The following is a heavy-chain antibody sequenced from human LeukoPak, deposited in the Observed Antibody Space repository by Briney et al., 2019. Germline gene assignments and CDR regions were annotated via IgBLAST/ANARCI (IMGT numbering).Heavy chain of an antibody. J-gene: IGHJ4*02. CDR2: ISTTSTYI. V-gene: IGHV3-21*01. D-gene: IGHD5-18*01. CDR3: ARDFAGYGYLSYFDY. Sequence: PGGSRRLSCAASGFTVSNNFMTWVRQAPGKGPEWVSSISTTSTYIFYADSVKGRFTISRDNAKNSLYLQMNSLRAEDTAVYYCARDFAGYGYLSYFDYWAEGPLVTVSS. CDR1: GFTVSNNF.